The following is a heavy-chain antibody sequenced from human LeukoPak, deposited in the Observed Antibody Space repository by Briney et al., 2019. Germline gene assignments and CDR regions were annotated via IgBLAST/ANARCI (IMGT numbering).Heavy chain of an antibody. CDR2: ISYDGSNK. V-gene: IGHV3-30*04. Sequence: PGRSLRLSCAASGFTFSSYAMHWVRQAPGKGLEWVAVISYDGSNKYYADSVKGRFTISRDNAKKSLYLQMNSLRAEDTAVYYCARDGDILTGYYKYFFDYWGQGTLVTVSS. CDR1: GFTFSSYA. J-gene: IGHJ4*02. D-gene: IGHD3-9*01. CDR3: ARDGDILTGYYKYFFDY.